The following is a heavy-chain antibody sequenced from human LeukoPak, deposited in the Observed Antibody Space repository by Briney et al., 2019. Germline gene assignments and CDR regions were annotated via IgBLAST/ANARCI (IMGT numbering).Heavy chain of an antibody. CDR2: INHSGST. V-gene: IGHV4-34*01. J-gene: IGHJ6*03. D-gene: IGHD2/OR15-2a*01. CDR1: GGSFSDSY. Sequence: SETLSLTCAVYGGSFSDSYWSWIRQTPGKGLEWIGEINHSGSTNYNPSLKSRVNISVDTSKKQFSLKLSSVTAADTAVYYCARAGFYASVNQYYYYYYMDVWGTGTTVTVSS. CDR3: ARAGFYASVNQYYYYYYMDV.